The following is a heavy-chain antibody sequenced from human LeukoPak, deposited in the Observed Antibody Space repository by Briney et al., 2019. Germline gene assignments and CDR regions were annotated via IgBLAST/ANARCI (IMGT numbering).Heavy chain of an antibody. V-gene: IGHV3-53*01. D-gene: IGHD3-22*01. J-gene: IGHJ4*02. CDR1: GFTFSAAW. Sequence: PGGSLRLSCAASGFTFSAAWMSWVRQAPGKGLEWVSVIYSGGSTYYADSVKGRFTISRDNAKNSLYLQMSSLRDEDTAMYYCSSESRYWGQGALVTVSS. CDR2: IYSGGST. CDR3: SSESRY.